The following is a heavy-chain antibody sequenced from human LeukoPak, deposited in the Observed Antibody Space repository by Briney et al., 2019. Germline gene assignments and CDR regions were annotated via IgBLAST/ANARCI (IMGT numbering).Heavy chain of an antibody. CDR1: GGSIINYY. D-gene: IGHD3-3*01. V-gene: IGHV4-59*12. Sequence: SETLSLTCIVSGGSIINYYWSWIRQPPGKGLEWIGYIYYSGSTNYNPSLRSRVTISVDKSKNQFSLKLSSVTAAGTAVYYCARGGYYDFGYFDYWGQGTLVTVSS. J-gene: IGHJ4*02. CDR2: IYYSGST. CDR3: ARGGYYDFGYFDY.